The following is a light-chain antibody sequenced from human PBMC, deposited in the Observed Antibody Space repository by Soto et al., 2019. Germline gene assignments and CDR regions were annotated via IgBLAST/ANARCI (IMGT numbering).Light chain of an antibody. Sequence: EVVLTQSPGTLSLSPGERATLSCRASQSVSNKYLAWYQQKPGQAPRLLIFGSSDRATAIPARFSGSGSGTDFTLTISSLEPEDFAVYYCQQYGSSPPYTFGQGTKLEIK. J-gene: IGKJ2*01. CDR3: QQYGSSPPYT. CDR2: GSS. V-gene: IGKV3-20*01. CDR1: QSVSNKY.